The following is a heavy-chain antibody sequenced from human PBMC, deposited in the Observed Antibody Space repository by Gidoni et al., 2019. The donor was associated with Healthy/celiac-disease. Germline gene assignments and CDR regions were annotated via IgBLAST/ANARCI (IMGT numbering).Heavy chain of an antibody. V-gene: IGHV4-39*01. CDR2: IYYSGST. D-gene: IGHD6-13*01. Sequence: QLPLQEPGPGLVKPSETLSLSCTVSGGSIRSSSYYWGWIRQPPGKGREWIGSIYYSGSTYYNPSLKSRVTISVDTSKNQFSLKLSSVTAADTAVYYCATTAAGWGQGTLVTVSS. CDR3: ATTAAG. CDR1: GGSIRSSSYY. J-gene: IGHJ4*02.